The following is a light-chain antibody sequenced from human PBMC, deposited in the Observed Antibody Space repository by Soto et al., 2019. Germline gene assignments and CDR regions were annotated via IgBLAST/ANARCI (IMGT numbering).Light chain of an antibody. Sequence: LTLSLVTVSLSPGEGATLSCRASQSFSSYLAWYQQKPGQAPRLLIYDASNRATGIPSRFSGSGSGTDFTLTISCLDPEDFAVYYCKQRTNWLPIPSCQGTLPENK. CDR2: DAS. V-gene: IGKV3-11*01. J-gene: IGKJ5*01. CDR1: QSFSSY. CDR3: KQRTNWLPIP.